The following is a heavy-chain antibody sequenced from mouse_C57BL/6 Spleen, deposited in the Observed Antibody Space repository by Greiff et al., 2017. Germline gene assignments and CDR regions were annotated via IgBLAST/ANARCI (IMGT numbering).Heavy chain of an antibody. V-gene: IGHV5-4*01. Sequence: EVMLVESGGGLVKPGGSLKLSCAASGFTFSSYAMSWVRQTPEKRLEWVATISDGGSYTYYPDNVKGRFTISRDNAKNNLYLQMSHLKSEDTAMYYCARDGHYYGSSYGYFDVWGTGTTVTVSS. CDR3: ARDGHYYGSSYGYFDV. D-gene: IGHD1-1*01. CDR1: GFTFSSYA. CDR2: ISDGGSYT. J-gene: IGHJ1*03.